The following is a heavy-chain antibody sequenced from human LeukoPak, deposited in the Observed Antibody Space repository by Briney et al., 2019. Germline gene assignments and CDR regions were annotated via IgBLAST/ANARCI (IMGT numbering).Heavy chain of an antibody. Sequence: SVKVSCKASGGTFSSYAISWVRRAPGQGLEWMGRIIPILGIANYAQKFQGRVTITADKSTSTAYMELSSLRSEDTAVYYCARGPGSGYDDYWGQGTLVTVSS. CDR1: GGTFSSYA. D-gene: IGHD5-12*01. CDR3: ARGPGSGYDDY. CDR2: IIPILGIA. V-gene: IGHV1-69*04. J-gene: IGHJ4*02.